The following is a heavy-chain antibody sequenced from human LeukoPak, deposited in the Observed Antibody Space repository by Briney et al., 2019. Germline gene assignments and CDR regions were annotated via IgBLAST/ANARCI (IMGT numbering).Heavy chain of an antibody. CDR3: AELGITMIGGV. CDR1: GVTFSSYE. Sequence: GGSLRLSCAASGVTFSSYEMNWVRQAPGKGLEGVSYISSSGSTIYYADSVKGRFTISRDNAKNSLYLQINSLRAEDTAVYYCAELGITMIGGVWGKGTTVTISS. D-gene: IGHD3-10*02. J-gene: IGHJ6*04. V-gene: IGHV3-48*03. CDR2: ISSSGSTI.